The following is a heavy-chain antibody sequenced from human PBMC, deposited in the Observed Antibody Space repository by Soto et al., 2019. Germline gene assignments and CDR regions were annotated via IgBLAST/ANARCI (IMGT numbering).Heavy chain of an antibody. V-gene: IGHV3-11*01. CDR1: GFTFSDYY. CDR2: ISSSGSTI. D-gene: IGHD3-3*01. J-gene: IGHJ6*02. Sequence: PGGSLRLSCAASGFTFSDYYMSWIRQAPGKGLEWVSYISSSGSTIYYADSVKGRFTISRDNAKNSLYLQMNSLRAEDTAVYYCARGDRTDFWSGYRGLYGMDVWGQGTTVTV. CDR3: ARGDRTDFWSGYRGLYGMDV.